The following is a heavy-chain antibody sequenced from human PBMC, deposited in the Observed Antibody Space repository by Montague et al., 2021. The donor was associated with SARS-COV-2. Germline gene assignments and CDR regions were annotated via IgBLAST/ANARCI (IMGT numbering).Heavy chain of an antibody. J-gene: IGHJ6*02. CDR1: GITVSRNY. D-gene: IGHD1-1*01. CDR3: ARDLLEIGGMDV. V-gene: IGHV3-66*01. Sequence: SLRLSCAASGITVSRNYMNWVRQAPGKGLEWVSLIYSGDSTYYADSVKGRFTISRDNSKNTLYLQMNSLRAEDTAVYYCARDLLEIGGMDVWGQGTTVTVSS. CDR2: IYSGDST.